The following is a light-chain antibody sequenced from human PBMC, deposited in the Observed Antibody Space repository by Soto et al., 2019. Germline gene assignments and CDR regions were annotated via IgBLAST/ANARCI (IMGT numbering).Light chain of an antibody. Sequence: EIVLTQSPGTLSLSPGERATLSCRASQSVSSSYLAWYQQKPGQAPRLLIYGASSRATGIPDRFSGSGSGTDVTLTITRLEPEDFAVYYCQHYRTSFGGGTKVEIK. CDR3: QHYRTS. CDR1: QSVSSSY. CDR2: GAS. J-gene: IGKJ4*01. V-gene: IGKV3-20*01.